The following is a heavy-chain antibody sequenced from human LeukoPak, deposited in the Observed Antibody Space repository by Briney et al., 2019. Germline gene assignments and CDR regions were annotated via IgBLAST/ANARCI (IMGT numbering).Heavy chain of an antibody. J-gene: IGHJ4*02. Sequence: GGSLRLSCAASGFTFSSYWKSWVRQAPGKGLVWVSRINSDGSSTSYADSVKGRFTISRDNAKNTLYLQMNSLRAEDTAVYYCVGVGSSWYGYWGQGTLVTVSS. V-gene: IGHV3-74*01. CDR3: VGVGSSWYGY. D-gene: IGHD6-13*01. CDR1: GFTFSSYW. CDR2: INSDGSST.